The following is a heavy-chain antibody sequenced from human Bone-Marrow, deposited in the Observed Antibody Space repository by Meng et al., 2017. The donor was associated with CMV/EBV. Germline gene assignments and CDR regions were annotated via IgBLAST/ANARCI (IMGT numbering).Heavy chain of an antibody. Sequence: GESLKISCAASGFTFSSYSMNWVRQAPGKGLEWVSSISSSSSYIYYADSVKGRFTIFRDNAKNSLYLQMNSLRAEDTAVYYCVSTYYDFWWGQGTLVTGSS. CDR1: GFTFSSYS. D-gene: IGHD3-3*01. J-gene: IGHJ4*02. V-gene: IGHV3-21*01. CDR3: VSTYYDFW. CDR2: ISSSSSYI.